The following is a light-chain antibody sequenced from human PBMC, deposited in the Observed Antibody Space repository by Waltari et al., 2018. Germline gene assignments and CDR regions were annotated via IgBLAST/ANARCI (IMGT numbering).Light chain of an antibody. V-gene: IGLV4-69*01. CDR2: VNSDGTH. CDR3: QTGGHGTWV. J-gene: IGLJ3*02. CDR1: SGHSSNI. Sequence: QLVLTQSPSASASLGASIKLTCTLSSGHSSNIIAWLQPQPEKGPRYLMKVNSDGTHSKWDEIPDRFSGSSSGAERYLTISNLQSEDEADYYCQTGGHGTWVFGGGTKVTVL.